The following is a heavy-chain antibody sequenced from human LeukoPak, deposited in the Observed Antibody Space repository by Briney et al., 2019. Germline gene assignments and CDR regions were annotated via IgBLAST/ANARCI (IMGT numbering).Heavy chain of an antibody. CDR2: FYYSGSN. J-gene: IGHJ3*02. Sequence: WETLSLTCTVSGGSISSSSYHWGWIRQPPGKGLEWIVSFYYSGSNYYNPSLKRRVTISVGSSKNQLSLKLSSVTAADTAVYYCARNLYSSRTNDAFVIWGQGTMVTVSS. CDR1: GGSISSSSYH. D-gene: IGHD6-13*01. V-gene: IGHV4-39*07. CDR3: ARNLYSSRTNDAFVI.